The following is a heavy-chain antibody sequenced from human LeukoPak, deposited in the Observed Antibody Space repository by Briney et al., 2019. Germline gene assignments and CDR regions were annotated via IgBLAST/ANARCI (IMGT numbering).Heavy chain of an antibody. CDR1: GGSISSYY. V-gene: IGHV4-59*01. CDR2: IYYSGST. J-gene: IGHJ4*02. CDR3: AREKKWFGELSVDY. Sequence: NPSETLFLTCTVSGGSISSYYWSWIRQPPGKGLEWIGYIYYSGSTNYNPSLKSRVTISVDTSKNQFSLKLSSVTAADTAVYYCAREKKWFGELSVDYWGQGTLVTVSS. D-gene: IGHD3-10*01.